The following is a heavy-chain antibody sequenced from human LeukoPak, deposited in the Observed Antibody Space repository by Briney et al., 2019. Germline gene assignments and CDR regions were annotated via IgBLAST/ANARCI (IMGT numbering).Heavy chain of an antibody. D-gene: IGHD5-18*01. Sequence: GGSLRLSCAASGFTFSNYWMSWVRQAPGKGLEWVANIKQDGGEKLYVDSVKGRFTISRDNAKNSLYLQMNSLRAEDTAVYYCARDRDTAMGLWGQGTLVTVSS. CDR3: ARDRDTAMGL. CDR1: GFTFSNYW. CDR2: IKQDGGEK. J-gene: IGHJ4*02. V-gene: IGHV3-7*01.